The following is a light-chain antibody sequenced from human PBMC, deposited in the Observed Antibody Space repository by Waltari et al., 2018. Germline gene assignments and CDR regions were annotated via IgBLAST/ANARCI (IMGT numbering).Light chain of an antibody. V-gene: IGLV2-14*03. J-gene: IGLJ2*01. CDR3: SSYTGSSTVI. CDR2: DVN. CDR1: SGNIGTYNS. Sequence: QSALTQPASVSGSPGQSITISCTARSGNIGTYNSVSWYQQPPGTTPRLIIYDVNMRPSGISDRFSGSKSGATASLTISGLQTEDEADYYCSSYTGSSTVIFGGGTRLTVL.